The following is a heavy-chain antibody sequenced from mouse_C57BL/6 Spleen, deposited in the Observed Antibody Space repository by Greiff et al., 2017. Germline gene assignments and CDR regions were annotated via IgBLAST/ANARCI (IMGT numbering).Heavy chain of an antibody. CDR2: IDPENGDT. Sequence: EVQRVESGAELVRPGASVKLSCTASGFNIKDDYMHWVKQRPEPGLEWIGWIDPENGDTEYASKFQGKATITADTSSNTAYLQLSSLTSEDTAVYYCTRRYFDVWGTGTTVTVSS. V-gene: IGHV14-4*01. CDR1: GFNIKDDY. CDR3: TRRYFDV. J-gene: IGHJ1*03.